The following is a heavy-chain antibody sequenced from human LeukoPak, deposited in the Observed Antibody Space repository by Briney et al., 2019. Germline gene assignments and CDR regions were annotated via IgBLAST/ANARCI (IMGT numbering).Heavy chain of an antibody. Sequence: SETLSLTCTVSGGSISSSSYYWGWIRQPPGKGLEWIGSIYYSGSTYYNPSLKSRVTISVDTSKNQFSLKLSSVTAADTAVYYCASYCSSTSCPHRRAFDIWGQGTMVTVSS. CDR1: GGSISSSSYY. CDR2: IYYSGST. J-gene: IGHJ3*02. V-gene: IGHV4-39*01. D-gene: IGHD2-2*01. CDR3: ASYCSSTSCPHRRAFDI.